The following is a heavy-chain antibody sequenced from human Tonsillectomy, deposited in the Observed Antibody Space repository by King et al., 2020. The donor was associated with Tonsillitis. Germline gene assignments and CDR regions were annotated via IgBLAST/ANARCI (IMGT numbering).Heavy chain of an antibody. D-gene: IGHD6-6*01. CDR2: RFYSGNT. J-gene: IGHJ4*02. Sequence: MQLQESGPGLVKPSETLSLTCIVSGGSISNYYWSWIRQPPGKGLEWIAYRFYSGNTDYNPSLKSRVTMPVDTSKNQFSLRLSSVTAADTAVYYCARHPYTSSYFDSWGQGTLVTVSS. V-gene: IGHV4-59*08. CDR1: GGSISNYY. CDR3: ARHPYTSSYFDS.